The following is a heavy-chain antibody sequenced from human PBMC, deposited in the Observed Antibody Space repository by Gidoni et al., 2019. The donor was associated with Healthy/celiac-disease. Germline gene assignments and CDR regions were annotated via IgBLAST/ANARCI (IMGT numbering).Heavy chain of an antibody. CDR2: ISSSSSTI. D-gene: IGHD2-15*01. CDR1: GATFSSDS. Sequence: EVQLVESGGGLVQPGGSLRPSCAASGATFSSDSMTWVCQAPGKGLEWVSYISSSSSTIYYADSVKGRFTISRDNAKNSLYLQMNSLRDEDTAVYYCARELGVVVVAATPGNYYYGMDVWGQGTTVTVSS. V-gene: IGHV3-48*02. CDR3: ARELGVVVVAATPGNYYYGMDV. J-gene: IGHJ6*02.